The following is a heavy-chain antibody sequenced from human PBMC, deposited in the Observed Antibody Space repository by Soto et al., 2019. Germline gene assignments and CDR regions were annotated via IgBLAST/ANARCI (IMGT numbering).Heavy chain of an antibody. V-gene: IGHV3-30*04. CDR1: GFTFSNYA. Sequence: PGGSLRLSCAASGFTFSNYAMHWVRQAPGKGLEWVAVISYDGRNKYYADSVKGRFTISRDNSKNTLNLQVNSLRADDTAVYYCARNGSGNYYHFDYWGQGTLVTVSS. D-gene: IGHD3-10*01. J-gene: IGHJ4*02. CDR3: ARNGSGNYYHFDY. CDR2: ISYDGRNK.